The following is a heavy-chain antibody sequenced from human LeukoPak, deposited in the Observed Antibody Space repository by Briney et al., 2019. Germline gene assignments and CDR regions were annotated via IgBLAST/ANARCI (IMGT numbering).Heavy chain of an antibody. CDR1: GGSNSSSSYY. CDR2: IYYCGST. D-gene: IGHD3-22*01. V-gene: IGHV4-39*01. CDR3: ARHEYYYDSSGLSGFDY. Sequence: PSETLSHTCTVTGGSNSSSSYYWGWIRQPPGKAVEWIGSIYYCGSTYYNPSLKSRVAISVDTSKNQFSLKLSSVTAADTAVYYCARHEYYYDSSGLSGFDYWGQGTLVTVSS. J-gene: IGHJ4*02.